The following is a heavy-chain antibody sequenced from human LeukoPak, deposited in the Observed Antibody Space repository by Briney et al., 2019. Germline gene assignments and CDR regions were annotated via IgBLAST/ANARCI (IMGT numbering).Heavy chain of an antibody. CDR2: IYYSGST. J-gene: IGHJ5*02. D-gene: IGHD3-22*01. V-gene: IGHV4-39*07. CDR1: GGSISSSSYY. Sequence: SETLSLTCTVSGGSISSSSYYWGWIRQPPGKGLEWIGSIYYSGSTYCNPSLKSRVTISVDTSKNQFSLKLSSVTAADTAVYYCARVKVAGNWFDPWGQGTLVTVSS. CDR3: ARVKVAGNWFDP.